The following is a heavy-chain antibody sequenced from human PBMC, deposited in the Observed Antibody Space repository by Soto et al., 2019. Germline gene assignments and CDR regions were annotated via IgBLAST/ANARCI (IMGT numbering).Heavy chain of an antibody. J-gene: IGHJ6*02. Sequence: QVQLVQSGAEVKKAGASVKVSCTASGYTFTSYYMHWVRQAPGQGLEWMGVINPAAGDTTYAEKFLGRVTMTRDTSTRTVYMDLSRLRSDDTAVYYCARMMGYLLGVDHYYDGMDVWGHGTTVTVAS. CDR1: GYTFTSYY. CDR3: ARMMGYLLGVDHYYDGMDV. D-gene: IGHD3-16*01. CDR2: INPAAGDT. V-gene: IGHV1-46*01.